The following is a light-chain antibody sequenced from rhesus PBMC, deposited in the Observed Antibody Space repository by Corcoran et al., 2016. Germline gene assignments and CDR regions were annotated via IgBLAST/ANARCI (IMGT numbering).Light chain of an antibody. J-gene: IGKJ4*01. CDR2: LAS. CDR1: QKIHRN. CDR3: QQYYDDPLT. Sequence: DIQMTQSPSALSASVGDRVTISCRASQKIHRNLAWYQQKPGKAPNLLIYLASSLQTGIPSRFGGSGSGTDFTLTISSLQPEDSAGYYCQQYYDDPLTFGGGTKVEVK. V-gene: IGKV1S8*01.